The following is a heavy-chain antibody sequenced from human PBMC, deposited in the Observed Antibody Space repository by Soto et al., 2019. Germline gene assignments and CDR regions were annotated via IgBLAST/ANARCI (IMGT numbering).Heavy chain of an antibody. D-gene: IGHD2-8*01. J-gene: IGHJ3*02. V-gene: IGHV3-23*01. Sequence: QTGGSLRLSCAASGFTFSSYAMSWVRQAPGKGLEWVSAISGSGGSTYYADSVKGRFTISRDNSKNTLYLQMNSLRAEDTAVYYCAKGGSRDNIVLMVYATAAFDIWGQGTMVTVSS. CDR1: GFTFSSYA. CDR2: ISGSGGST. CDR3: AKGGSRDNIVLMVYATAAFDI.